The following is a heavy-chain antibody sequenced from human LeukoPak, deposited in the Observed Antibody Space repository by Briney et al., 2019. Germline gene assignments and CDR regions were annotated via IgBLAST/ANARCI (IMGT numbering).Heavy chain of an antibody. D-gene: IGHD2/OR15-2a*01. CDR2: ISYDGSNK. V-gene: IGHV3-30*04. Sequence: PGGSLRLSCAASGFTFSSYAMHWVRQAPGKGLEWVAVISYDGSNKYYADSVKGRFTISRDNSKNTLYLQMNSLRAEDTAVYYCARGLFLYYFDYWGQGTLVTVSS. CDR3: ARGLFLYYFDY. J-gene: IGHJ4*02. CDR1: GFTFSSYA.